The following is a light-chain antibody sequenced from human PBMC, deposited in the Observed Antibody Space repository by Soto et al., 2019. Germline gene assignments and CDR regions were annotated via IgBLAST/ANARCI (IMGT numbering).Light chain of an antibody. CDR3: PTWRTDIRV. J-gene: IGLJ3*02. CDR2: LNSDGSH. CDR1: SGHNSYA. Sequence: QAVVTQPPSASASLGASVKLTCTLSSGHNSYAIAWHQQQPEKGPRYLMKLNSDGSHSKGDGIPDRFSGSSSGAERYLTISSPQSEAAAASDCPTWRTDIRVFGGGTKLTVL. V-gene: IGLV4-69*01.